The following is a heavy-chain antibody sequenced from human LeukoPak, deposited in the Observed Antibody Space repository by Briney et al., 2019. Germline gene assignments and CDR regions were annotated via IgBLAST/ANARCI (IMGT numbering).Heavy chain of an antibody. Sequence: HPGGSLRLSCAASGFTFSSNEMNWVRQAPGKELEWVSYINSGGTIIYYADSVRGRFTISRDNAKNSLYLQMNSLRAEDTAVYYCARDWFVDWGQGTLVIVSS. J-gene: IGHJ4*02. CDR1: GFTFSSNE. V-gene: IGHV3-48*03. CDR3: ARDWFVD. CDR2: INSGGTII.